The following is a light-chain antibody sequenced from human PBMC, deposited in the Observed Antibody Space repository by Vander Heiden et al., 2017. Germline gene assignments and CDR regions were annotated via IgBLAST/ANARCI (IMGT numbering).Light chain of an antibody. Sequence: EIVMTQSPATLSVSPGERAPLSCRASRSISRNLAWYQQKPGQAPRLLIDGASARATGVTDSFSGSGYGTEFTLTISSLQSVDSAVYYCQQYNNWPPSWTFGQGTKVEV. J-gene: IGKJ1*01. CDR1: RSISRN. V-gene: IGKV3-15*01. CDR2: GAS. CDR3: QQYNNWPPSWT.